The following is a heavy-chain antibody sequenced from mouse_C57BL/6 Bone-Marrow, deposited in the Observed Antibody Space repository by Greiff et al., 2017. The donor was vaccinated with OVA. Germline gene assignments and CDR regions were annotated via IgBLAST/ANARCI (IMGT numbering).Heavy chain of an antibody. CDR2: IDPSDSYT. CDR1: GYTFTSYW. Sequence: QVQLQQPGAELVRPGTSVKLSCKASGYTFTSYWMHWVKQRPGQDLEWIGVIDPSDSYTNYNQKFKGKATLTVDTSSSTAYMQLSSLTSEDSAVYYCARSWLDYWGQGTTLTVSS. CDR3: ARSWLDY. J-gene: IGHJ2*01. V-gene: IGHV1-59*01. D-gene: IGHD2-2*01.